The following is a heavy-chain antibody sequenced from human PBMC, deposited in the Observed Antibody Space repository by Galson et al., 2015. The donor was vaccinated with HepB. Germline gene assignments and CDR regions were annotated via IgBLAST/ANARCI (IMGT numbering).Heavy chain of an antibody. CDR1: GFTFSSYG. CDR3: ASGYYDSSGYYYFDY. V-gene: IGHV3-33*01. J-gene: IGHJ4*02. CDR2: IWYDGSNK. Sequence: SLRLSCAASGFTFSSYGMHWVRQAPGKGLEWVAVIWYDGSNKYYADSVKGRFTISRDNSKNTLYLQMNSLRAEDTAVYYCASGYYDSSGYYYFDYWGQGTLVTVSS. D-gene: IGHD3-22*01.